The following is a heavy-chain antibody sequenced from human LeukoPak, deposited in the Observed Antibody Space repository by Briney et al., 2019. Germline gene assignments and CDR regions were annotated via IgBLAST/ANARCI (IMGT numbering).Heavy chain of an antibody. V-gene: IGHV3-23*01. J-gene: IGHJ4*02. D-gene: IGHD5-12*01. CDR2: ISGGGGTT. CDR1: GFXFSSYA. Sequence: GGSLRLSCAASGFXFSSYAMNWVRQAPGKGLEWVSAISGGGGTTYYADSVKGRFTISRDNSKNTLFLQMNSLRAEDTAVYYCAKDREGLSSGYDLEYFDYWGQGTLVTVSS. CDR3: AKDREGLSSGYDLEYFDY.